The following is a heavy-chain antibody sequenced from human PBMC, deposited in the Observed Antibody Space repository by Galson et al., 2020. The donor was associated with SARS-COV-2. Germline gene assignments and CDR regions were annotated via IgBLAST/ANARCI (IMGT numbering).Heavy chain of an antibody. CDR3: AKERPAGYSYGWNYYYYGMDV. D-gene: IGHD5-18*01. Sequence: GGSLRLSCAASGFTFSSYGMHWVRQAPGKGLEWVAVISYDGSNKYYADSVKGRFTISRDNSKNTLYLQMNSLRAEDTAVYYCAKERPAGYSYGWNYYYYGMDVWGQGTTVTVSS. J-gene: IGHJ6*02. V-gene: IGHV3-30*18. CDR2: ISYDGSNK. CDR1: GFTFSSYG.